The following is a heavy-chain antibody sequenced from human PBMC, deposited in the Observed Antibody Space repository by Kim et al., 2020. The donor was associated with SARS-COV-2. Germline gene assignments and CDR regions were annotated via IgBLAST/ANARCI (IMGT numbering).Heavy chain of an antibody. CDR1: GFTFSIYS. J-gene: IGHJ4*02. Sequence: GVSLRLSCAASGFTFSIYSIDWVRRAPGKGLEWIIYISSTSRNNTYADSVKGRFTVSRDNAENSVYLQMDSLTDEDTAIYYCARVVSSGYTVDYWGQGTPVTVSS. CDR2: ISSTSRNN. D-gene: IGHD2-2*02. V-gene: IGHV3-48*02. CDR3: ARVVSSGYTVDY.